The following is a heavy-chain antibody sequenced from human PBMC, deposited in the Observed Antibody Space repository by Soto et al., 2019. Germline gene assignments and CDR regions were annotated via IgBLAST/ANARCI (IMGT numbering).Heavy chain of an antibody. J-gene: IGHJ6*03. CDR2: KYYRTRSNN. Sequence: QVQLQQSGPGLVRPSQTLSLTCAISGDSVSSNSAAWNWIRQSPSRGLEWLGRKYYRTRSNNEYAVSVRRRTTVNADTSKNQFSLHLSSVTPEDPAVYYCAGTSSLQWYYMAVWDKGTTVTVSS. CDR3: AGTSSLQWYYMAV. CDR1: GDSVSSNSAA. V-gene: IGHV6-1*01. D-gene: IGHD1-7*01.